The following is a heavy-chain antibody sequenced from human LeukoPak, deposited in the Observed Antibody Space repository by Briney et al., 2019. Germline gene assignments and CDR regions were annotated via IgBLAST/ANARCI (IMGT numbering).Heavy chain of an antibody. Sequence: PGGSLRLSCAASGFTFSDYYMSWIRQAPGDGRGWVSYISSSGNTIYYADSLKGRFTISRDNANNSLYLQMNSLRAEDTAVYYCARDPYDGYRYFDYWGQGTLVTVSS. D-gene: IGHD5-24*01. CDR3: ARDPYDGYRYFDY. CDR1: GFTFSDYY. J-gene: IGHJ4*02. CDR2: ISSSGNTI. V-gene: IGHV3-11*01.